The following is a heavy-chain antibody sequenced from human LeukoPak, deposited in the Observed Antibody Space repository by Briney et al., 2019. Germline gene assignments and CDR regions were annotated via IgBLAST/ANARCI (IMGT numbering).Heavy chain of an antibody. CDR3: AKEDVVVITIRYFQH. J-gene: IGHJ1*01. CDR1: GFPFSSFG. V-gene: IGHV3-30*18. CDR2: ISYDGSNK. D-gene: IGHD3-22*01. Sequence: GGSLRLSCAVSGFPFSSFGMQWVPQATGRGGVWVAVISYDGSNKYNADSVKGRFTISRDNSKNTLYLQMNSLRTKDTAIYYCAKEDVVVITIRYFQHWGQGTLVTVSS.